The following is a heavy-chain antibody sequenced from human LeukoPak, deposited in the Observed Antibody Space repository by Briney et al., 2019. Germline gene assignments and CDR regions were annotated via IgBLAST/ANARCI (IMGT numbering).Heavy chain of an antibody. V-gene: IGHV4-39*01. CDR3: ARVYYDSSGYSHYFDY. D-gene: IGHD3-22*01. CDR1: GGSISSSSYY. J-gene: IGHJ4*02. Sequence: PSETLSLTCTVSGGSISSSSYYWGWIRQPPGKGLEWIGSIYYSGSTYYNPSLKSRVTISVDTSKNQFSLKLSSVTAADTAVYYCARVYYDSSGYSHYFDYWGQGTLVTVSS. CDR2: IYYSGST.